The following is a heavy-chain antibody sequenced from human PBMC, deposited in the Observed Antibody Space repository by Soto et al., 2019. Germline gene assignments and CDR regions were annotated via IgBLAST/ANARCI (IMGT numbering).Heavy chain of an antibody. CDR1: GYSISTGYY. CDR3: ARCTYGYHYFDY. D-gene: IGHD3-16*02. V-gene: IGHV4-38-2*01. CDR2: VYHSGNT. Sequence: SETLSLTCAVSGYSISTGYYWGWIRQPHGKGLEWIGNVYHSGNTYFNPSLKNRVTLSMDTSENQFSLKLSSVTAADTAVYYCARCTYGYHYFDYWGQGILVT. J-gene: IGHJ4*02.